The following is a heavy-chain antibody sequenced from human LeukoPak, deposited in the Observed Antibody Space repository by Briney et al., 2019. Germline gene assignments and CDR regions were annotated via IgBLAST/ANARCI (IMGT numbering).Heavy chain of an antibody. CDR3: ARQTKDSGSYLSDY. Sequence: GESLKISCKSSGYTFIDYSIAWVRQMPGKGLEWMGFIHPADSHTTYSPSFQGQVTFSADKSISTAYLQWSSLKASDTAMYYCARQTKDSGSYLSDYWGQGTLVTVSS. J-gene: IGHJ4*02. V-gene: IGHV5-51*01. CDR2: IHPADSHT. CDR1: GYTFIDYS. D-gene: IGHD1-26*01.